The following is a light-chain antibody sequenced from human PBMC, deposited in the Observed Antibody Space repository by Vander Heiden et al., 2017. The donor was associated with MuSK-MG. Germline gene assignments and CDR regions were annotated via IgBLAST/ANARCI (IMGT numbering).Light chain of an antibody. CDR1: SGYVGAYDH. CDR3: CSYAGSYTFVI. V-gene: IGLV2-11*01. Sequence: QSALTQPRPVSGPRGHSPPISCSGTSGYVGAYDHVPWNQQTPGKAPRLLTSVVTTRHPGVPNRFSGSKSSNTASLIISRLQAEDEADYYCCSYAGSYTFVIFGGGTNLTVL. J-gene: IGLJ2*01. CDR2: VVT.